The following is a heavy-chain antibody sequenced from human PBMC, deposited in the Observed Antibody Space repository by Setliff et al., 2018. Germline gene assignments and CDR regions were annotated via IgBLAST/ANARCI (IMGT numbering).Heavy chain of an antibody. CDR3: AKSLYFYDSSGYYYDRDYYYYMDV. D-gene: IGHD3-22*01. Sequence: GGSLRLSCSASGFTFNDHYMDWVRQAPGKGLEWISYISTSGSTIYYADSVEGRFTISRDNSKNTLYLQMNSLRAEDTAVHYCAKSLYFYDSSGYYYDRDYYYYMDVWGKGTTVTVSS. CDR2: ISTSGSTI. V-gene: IGHV3-11*01. J-gene: IGHJ6*03. CDR1: GFTFNDHY.